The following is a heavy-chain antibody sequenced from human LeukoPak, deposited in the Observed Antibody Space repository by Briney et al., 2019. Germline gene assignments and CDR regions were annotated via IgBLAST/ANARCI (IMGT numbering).Heavy chain of an antibody. J-gene: IGHJ4*02. Sequence: SGGSLRLSCAASGFTFSSYGMHWVRQAPGKGLEWVAFIRYDGSNKYYADSVKGRFTISRDNSKNTLYLQMNSLRAEDTAVYYGAKESPVWFGECHFDYWGQGTLVTVSS. V-gene: IGHV3-30*02. CDR1: GFTFSSYG. CDR3: AKESPVWFGECHFDY. CDR2: IRYDGSNK. D-gene: IGHD3-10*01.